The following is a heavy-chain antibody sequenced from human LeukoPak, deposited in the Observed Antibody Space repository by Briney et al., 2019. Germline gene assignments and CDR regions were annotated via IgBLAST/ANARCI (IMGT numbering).Heavy chain of an antibody. CDR3: ASQLVTGDAFDV. J-gene: IGHJ3*01. Sequence: GGSLRLSCTASEFTFSSYFMNWIRQAPGKGLEWVSSISSSGSYINYADSVKGRFTISRDNAKNSLYLQMNSLRVEDTAVYYCASQLVTGDAFDVWGPGTMVTVSS. CDR1: EFTFSSYF. CDR2: ISSSGSYI. V-gene: IGHV3-21*04. D-gene: IGHD4-23*01.